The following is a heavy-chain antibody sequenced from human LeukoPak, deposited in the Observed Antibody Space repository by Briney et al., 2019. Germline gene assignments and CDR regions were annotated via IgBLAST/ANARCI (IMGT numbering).Heavy chain of an antibody. CDR2: ISYDGSNK. Sequence: PGGSLRLSCAASGFTFSDYYMSWIRQAPGKGLEWVAVISYDGSNKYYADSVKGRFTISRDNSKNTLYLQMNSLRAEDTAVYYCAINLDTAMGYWGQGTLVTVSS. CDR1: GFTFSDYY. D-gene: IGHD5-18*01. CDR3: AINLDTAMGY. J-gene: IGHJ4*02. V-gene: IGHV3-30*03.